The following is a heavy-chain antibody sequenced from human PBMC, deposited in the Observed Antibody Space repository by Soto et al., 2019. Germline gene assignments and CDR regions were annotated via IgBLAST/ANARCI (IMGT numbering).Heavy chain of an antibody. Sequence: GGSLRLSCAASGFTFGSYGMHWVRQAPGKGLEWAAGISYDGSNKYYADSVKGRFTISRDNSKNTLYLQMNSLRAEDTAVYYCAKDQYHDYAFDYWGQGTLVTVSS. V-gene: IGHV3-30*18. J-gene: IGHJ4*02. CDR3: AKDQYHDYAFDY. D-gene: IGHD4-17*01. CDR1: GFTFGSYG. CDR2: ISYDGSNK.